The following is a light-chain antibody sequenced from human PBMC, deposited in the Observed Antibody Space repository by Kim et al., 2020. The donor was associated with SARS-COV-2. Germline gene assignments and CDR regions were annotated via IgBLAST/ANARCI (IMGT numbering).Light chain of an antibody. CDR1: QSISSW. Sequence: PSTLSASVGDRVTITCRASQSISSWLAWYQQKPGKAPKLLIYKASSLESGVPSRFSGSGCGTEFTLTISSLQPDDFATYYCQHQDSFGQGTKLEI. CDR3: QHQDS. CDR2: KAS. J-gene: IGKJ2*01. V-gene: IGKV1-5*03.